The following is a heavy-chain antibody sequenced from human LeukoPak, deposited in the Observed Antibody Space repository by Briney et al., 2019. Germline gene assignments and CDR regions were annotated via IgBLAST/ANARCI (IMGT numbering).Heavy chain of an antibody. Sequence: GGSLRLSCAASGFTFDDYAMHWVRQAPGKGLEWVSGISWNSGSIGYADSVKGRFTISRDSAKNSLYLQMNSLRAEDTAVYYCARDRGITGTTRWGQGTLVTVSS. CDR1: GFTFDDYA. V-gene: IGHV3-9*01. CDR3: ARDRGITGTTR. D-gene: IGHD1-20*01. CDR2: ISWNSGSI. J-gene: IGHJ4*02.